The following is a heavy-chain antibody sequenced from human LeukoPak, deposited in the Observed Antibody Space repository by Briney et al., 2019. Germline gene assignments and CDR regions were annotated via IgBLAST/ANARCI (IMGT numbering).Heavy chain of an antibody. V-gene: IGHV1-2*02. Sequence: ASVKVSCKASGYTFTSYYMHWVRQAPGQGLEWMGWINPNSGGTNYAQKFQGRVTMTRDTSISTAYMELSSLRSEDTAVYYCARLTIGDYGDRESGFDYWGQGTLVTVSS. CDR2: INPNSGGT. J-gene: IGHJ4*02. CDR1: GYTFTSYY. D-gene: IGHD4-17*01. CDR3: ARLTIGDYGDRESGFDY.